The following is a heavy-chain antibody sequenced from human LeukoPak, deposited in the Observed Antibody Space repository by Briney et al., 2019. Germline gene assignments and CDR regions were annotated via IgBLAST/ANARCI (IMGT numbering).Heavy chain of an antibody. CDR2: VNPNSGDT. Sequence: ASVRVSCKASGYTFTGYYMHWVRQAPGQGLEWMGCVNPNSGDTNYAQKFQGRVTMTRDTSISTAYLELNRLRSDDTAAYYCARDQDYRNYVAEYWGQGTLVTVSS. D-gene: IGHD4-11*01. CDR1: GYTFTGYY. CDR3: ARDQDYRNYVAEY. V-gene: IGHV1-2*02. J-gene: IGHJ4*02.